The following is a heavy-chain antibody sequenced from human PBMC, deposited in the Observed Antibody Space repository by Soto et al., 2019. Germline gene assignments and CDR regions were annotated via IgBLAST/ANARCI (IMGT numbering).Heavy chain of an antibody. CDR3: AIHISNFRSYHSSIDF. CDR2: IYPGDSDT. CDR1: GYTFTDYW. Sequence: GEDLKISCNGSGYTFTDYWIGWVRQLPGKSLEWMGIIYPGDSDTRYSPSFQGHVTITVDKSTNTAYLQWNTLRASDTAMYYCAIHISNFRSYHSSIDFCDKRTTGTVST. D-gene: IGHD4-4*01. J-gene: IGHJ6*04. V-gene: IGHV5-51*01.